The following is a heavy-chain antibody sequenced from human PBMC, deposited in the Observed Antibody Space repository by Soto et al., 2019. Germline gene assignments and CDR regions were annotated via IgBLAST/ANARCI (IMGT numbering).Heavy chain of an antibody. CDR3: ARTAAAGKYYYGTDV. CDR1: GYSFTSYW. J-gene: IGHJ6*02. Sequence: GESLKISCKGSGYSFTSYWISWVRQMPGKGLEWMGRIDPIDSYTNYSPYFQGYVTISADKSISTAYLQWSSLKASDTAMYYCARTAAAGKYYYGTDVWGQGTTVTVSS. CDR2: IDPIDSYT. V-gene: IGHV5-10-1*01. D-gene: IGHD6-13*01.